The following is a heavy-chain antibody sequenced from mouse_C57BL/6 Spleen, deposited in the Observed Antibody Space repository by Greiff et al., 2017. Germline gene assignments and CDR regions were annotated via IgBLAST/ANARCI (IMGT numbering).Heavy chain of an antibody. CDR1: GYTFTSYG. Sequence: QVQLKESGAELARPGASVTLSCKASGYTFTSYGISWVKQRTGQGLEWIGEIYPRSGNTYYNEKFKGKATLTADKSSSTAYMELRSLTSEDSAVYFCARKKSNWDYAMDYWGQGTSVTVSS. V-gene: IGHV1-81*01. J-gene: IGHJ4*01. D-gene: IGHD4-1*01. CDR3: ARKKSNWDYAMDY. CDR2: IYPRSGNT.